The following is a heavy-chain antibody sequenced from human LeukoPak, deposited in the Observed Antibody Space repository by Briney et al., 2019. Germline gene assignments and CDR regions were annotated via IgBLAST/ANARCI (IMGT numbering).Heavy chain of an antibody. Sequence: SETLSLTCTVSGGSITSYYWSWIRQPPGKGLEWIGDIYYSGSTNYNPSLKSRVTISVDTSKNQFSLKLSSVTAADTAVYYCARGHFLLAYWGRGTLVTVSS. CDR3: ARGHFLLAY. CDR2: IYYSGST. J-gene: IGHJ4*02. D-gene: IGHD3-3*02. CDR1: GGSITSYY. V-gene: IGHV4-59*01.